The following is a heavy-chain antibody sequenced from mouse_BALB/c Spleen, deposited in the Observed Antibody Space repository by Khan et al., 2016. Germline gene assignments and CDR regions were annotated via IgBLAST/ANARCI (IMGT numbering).Heavy chain of an antibody. D-gene: IGHD2-1*01. V-gene: IGHV1-4*01. Sequence: QIQLVQSGAELARPGASVKMSCKASGYTFTYYTMHWVKQRPGQGLEWIGYINPSSNYTNYNQKFKDKATLTADKSSSTAYMQLSSLTSEDSAVYYCAREIYGNYRFGYWGQGTTLTVSS. CDR3: AREIYGNYRFGY. CDR1: GYTFTYYT. J-gene: IGHJ2*01. CDR2: INPSSNYT.